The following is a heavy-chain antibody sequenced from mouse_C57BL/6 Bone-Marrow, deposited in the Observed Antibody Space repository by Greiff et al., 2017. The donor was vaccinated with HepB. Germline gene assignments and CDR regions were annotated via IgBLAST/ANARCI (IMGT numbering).Heavy chain of an antibody. CDR2: ISDGGSYT. D-gene: IGHD4-1*01. Sequence: EVQLMESGGGLVKPGGSLKLSCAASGFTFSSYAMSWVRQTPEKRLEWVATISDGGSYTYYPDNVKGRFTISRDNAKNNLYLQMSHLKSEDTAMYYCARDLANWDGRFAYWGQGTLVTVSA. CDR3: ARDLANWDGRFAY. CDR1: GFTFSSYA. J-gene: IGHJ3*01. V-gene: IGHV5-4*01.